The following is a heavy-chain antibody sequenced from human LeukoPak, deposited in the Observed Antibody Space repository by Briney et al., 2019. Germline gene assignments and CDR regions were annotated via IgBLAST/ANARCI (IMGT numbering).Heavy chain of an antibody. CDR2: ISGSGGST. CDR3: AKGGMITVYFDY. J-gene: IGHJ4*02. CDR1: GFTFSSYA. Sequence: GGSLRLSCAASGFTFSSYAMSWVRQAPGKGLEWVSAISGSGGSTYYADSVKGRFTISRDNSKNTLYLQMNSLRAEDTAVYYRAKGGMITVYFDYWGQGTLVTVSS. V-gene: IGHV3-23*01. D-gene: IGHD3-16*01.